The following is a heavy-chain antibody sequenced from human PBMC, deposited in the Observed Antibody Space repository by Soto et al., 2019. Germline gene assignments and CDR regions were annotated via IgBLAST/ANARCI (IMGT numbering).Heavy chain of an antibody. CDR3: NVGGAYYDSSGGLGAY. CDR1: GFTFSNAW. J-gene: IGHJ4*02. CDR2: IKSKTDGGTT. D-gene: IGHD3-22*01. V-gene: IGHV3-15*01. Sequence: EVQLVESGGGLVKPGGSLRLSCAASGFTFSNAWMSWVRQAPGKGLEWVGRIKSKTDGGTTDYAAPVKGRFTISRDDSKNTLYLQMNSLKTEDTDVYYCNVGGAYYDSSGGLGAYWGQGTLVTVSS.